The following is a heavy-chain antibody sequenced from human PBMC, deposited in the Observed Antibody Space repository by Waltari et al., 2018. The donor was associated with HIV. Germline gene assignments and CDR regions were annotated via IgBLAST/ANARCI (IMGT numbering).Heavy chain of an antibody. D-gene: IGHD6-19*01. CDR3: TRGLGYSSFPVDH. Sequence: QIQVVQSGAELKKAGASVKVSCKTSGYTFANYDIHWVRQDAGQGLEWMGWMNPNSGNTGYTQKFQGRVSMTRNTSTTTAYLELSSLTSDDTALYYCTRGLGYSSFPVDHWGQGTQVTVSS. CDR2: MNPNSGNT. V-gene: IGHV1-8*02. CDR1: GYTFANYD. J-gene: IGHJ4*02.